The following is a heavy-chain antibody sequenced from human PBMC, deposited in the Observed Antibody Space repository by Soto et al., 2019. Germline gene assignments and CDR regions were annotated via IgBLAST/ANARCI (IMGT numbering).Heavy chain of an antibody. J-gene: IGHJ3*02. CDR1: GFTFSSYS. CDR3: ARDSGIAVAATGAFDI. V-gene: IGHV3-21*01. Sequence: EVQLVESGGGLVKPGESLRLSCAASGFTFSSYSMNWVRQAPGKGLEWVSSISSSSSYIYYADSVKGRFTISRDNAKNSLYLQMNSLRAEDTAVYYCARDSGIAVAATGAFDIWGQVTMVTVSS. CDR2: ISSSSSYI. D-gene: IGHD6-19*01.